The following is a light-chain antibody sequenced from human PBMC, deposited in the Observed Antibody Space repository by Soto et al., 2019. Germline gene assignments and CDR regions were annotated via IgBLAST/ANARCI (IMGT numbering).Light chain of an antibody. CDR3: QQSGVSLIP. CDR1: QAVTSKF. J-gene: IGKJ5*01. Sequence: VLKMSLGTVSLYKGDEATLSFKASQAVTSKFLAWYQQRPGQPPRLLILGASTRATGIADRFSGSGSGTDFTLTISSLEPEDFAVYYCQQSGVSLIPFG. CDR2: GAS. V-gene: IGKV3-20*01.